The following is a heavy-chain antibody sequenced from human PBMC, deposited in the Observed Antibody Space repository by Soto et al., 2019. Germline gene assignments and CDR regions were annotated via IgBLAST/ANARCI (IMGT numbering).Heavy chain of an antibody. CDR3: AKDRMPVSGTLFDF. D-gene: IGHD6-19*01. Sequence: RQAAGEGLEWVSGISSVGGATNYADSVKGRFTISRDNSKNTVYLQMNSLRGEDTAVYYCAKDRMPVSGTLFDFWGQGILVTVSS. CDR2: ISSVGGAT. J-gene: IGHJ4*02. V-gene: IGHV3-23*01.